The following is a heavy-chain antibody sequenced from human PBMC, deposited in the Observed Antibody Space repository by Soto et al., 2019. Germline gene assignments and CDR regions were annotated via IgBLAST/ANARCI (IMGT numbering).Heavy chain of an antibody. CDR3: ARGYGFWSGYYKGPWFDP. J-gene: IGHJ5*02. V-gene: IGHV3-48*02. CDR2: ISSSSSTI. CDR1: GFTFSSYS. D-gene: IGHD3-3*01. Sequence: GGSLRLSCAASGFTFSSYSMNWVRQAPGKGLEWVSYISSSSSTIYYADSVKGRYTISRDNAKNSLYLQMNSLRDEDTAVYYCARGYGFWSGYYKGPWFDPWGQGTLVTVSS.